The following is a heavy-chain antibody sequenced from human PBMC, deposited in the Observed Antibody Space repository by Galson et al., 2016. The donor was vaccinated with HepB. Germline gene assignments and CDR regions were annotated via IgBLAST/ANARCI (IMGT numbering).Heavy chain of an antibody. Sequence: SETLSLTCTVSGGSISSSDYYWGWIRQPPGKGLEWIGSIYYSGTTYYNPSLKSRVTISVDTSANQFSLKLSSVTAADTAVYYCARGVRYFDWLPWGGWGQGTLVTVSS. CDR3: ARGVRYFDWLPWGG. D-gene: IGHD3-9*01. CDR1: GGSISSSDYY. J-gene: IGHJ4*02. CDR2: IYYSGTT. V-gene: IGHV4-39*01.